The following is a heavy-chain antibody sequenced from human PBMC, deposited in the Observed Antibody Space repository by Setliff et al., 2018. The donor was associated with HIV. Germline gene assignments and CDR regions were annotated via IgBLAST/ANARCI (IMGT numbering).Heavy chain of an antibody. D-gene: IGHD3-16*01. CDR1: GGSFTTSY. CDR3: AGRVWTPGGVISPFDY. Sequence: SETLSLTCAVYGGSFTTSYWSWIRQPPGKGLEWIAEIDHTESRNYNPSLKSRVTISIDMSKNQLSLRLSSVTAADTAVYFCAGRVWTPGGVISPFDYWAQGTLVTVSS. V-gene: IGHV4-34*01. J-gene: IGHJ4*02. CDR2: IDHTESR.